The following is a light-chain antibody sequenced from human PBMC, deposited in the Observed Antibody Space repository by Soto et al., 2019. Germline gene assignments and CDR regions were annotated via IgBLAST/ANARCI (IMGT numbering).Light chain of an antibody. CDR3: QSYDSSLSGWV. V-gene: IGLV1-40*01. J-gene: IGLJ3*02. CDR2: VNS. CDR1: NSNIGAGYD. Sequence: QSVLTQPPSVSGAPGQRLTISCTGSNSNIGAGYDVHWYQQLPGTAPKLLIYVNSNRPSGVPDRFSGSKSATSASLAITGLQAEDEADYYCQSYDSSLSGWVFGGGTQLTVL.